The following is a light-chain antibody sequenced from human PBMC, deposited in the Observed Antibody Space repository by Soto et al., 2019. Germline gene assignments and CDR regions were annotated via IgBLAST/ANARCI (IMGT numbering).Light chain of an antibody. CDR3: AAWDDSLSGLWV. Sequence: QSVLTQPPSASGTPGQRVTISCSGSSSNIGSNYVYWYQQLPGTAPKLLIYRNNQRPSGVPDRFSGSKSGTSASLAISGLRSEDEADYYCAAWDDSLSGLWVFGGGTQLPVL. CDR1: SSNIGSNY. CDR2: RNN. V-gene: IGLV1-47*01. J-gene: IGLJ3*02.